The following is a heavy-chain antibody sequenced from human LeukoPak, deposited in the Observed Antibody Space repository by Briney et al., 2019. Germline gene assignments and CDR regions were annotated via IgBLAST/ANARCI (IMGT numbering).Heavy chain of an antibody. V-gene: IGHV1-18*01. CDR1: GYTFTIYG. CDR2: ISAYNGNT. CDR3: ARTALTMVRGVSDY. Sequence: GASVKVSCKASGYTFTIYGISWVRQAPGQGLEWMGWISAYNGNTNYAQKLQGRVTMTTDTSTSTAYMELRSLRSDDTAVYYCARTALTMVRGVSDYWGQGTLVTVSS. J-gene: IGHJ4*02. D-gene: IGHD3-10*01.